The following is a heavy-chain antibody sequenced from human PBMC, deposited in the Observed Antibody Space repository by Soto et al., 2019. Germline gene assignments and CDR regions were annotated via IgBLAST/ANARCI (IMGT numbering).Heavy chain of an antibody. Sequence: GGSLRLSCAASGFTFSSYNINWVRQAPGKGLEWVSPITSSSYIYYADSVKGRFTISRDNAKNSLYLQMNSLRAEDTAVYYCARDGSHGGNPVHWYFDLWGRGTLVTVSS. CDR1: GFTFSSYN. V-gene: IGHV3-21*01. J-gene: IGHJ2*01. CDR3: ARDGSHGGNPVHWYFDL. CDR2: ITSSSYI. D-gene: IGHD2-15*01.